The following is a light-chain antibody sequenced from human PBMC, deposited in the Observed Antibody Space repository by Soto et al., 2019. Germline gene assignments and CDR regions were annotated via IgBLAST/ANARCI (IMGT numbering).Light chain of an antibody. CDR2: DAS. CDR1: QSISSW. CDR3: QQYNSYSGT. J-gene: IGKJ1*01. V-gene: IGKV1-5*02. Sequence: DIQITLSSSTLCASVVDRVTVVRRASQSISSWLAWYQQKPGKAPKLLIYDASSLESGATPRFSGSGSRTEFPLTISRQQHDDFASYYCQQYNSYSGTFGQGTKV.